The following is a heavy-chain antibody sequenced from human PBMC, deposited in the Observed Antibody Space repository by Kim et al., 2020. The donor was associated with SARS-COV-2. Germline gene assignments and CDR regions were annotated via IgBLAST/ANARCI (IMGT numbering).Heavy chain of an antibody. CDR3: AKDAELVAPGFVY. J-gene: IGHJ4*02. D-gene: IGHD5-12*01. Sequence: GGSLRLSCAASGFSFDDYARHWVRQAPGKGLEWVSGISWNSGTKGYPDSVKGRFTSSRDNAKNSLYLQMTSLRAEDTAFNYCAKDAELVAPGFVYWGQG. V-gene: IGHV3-9*01. CDR1: GFSFDDYA. CDR2: ISWNSGTK.